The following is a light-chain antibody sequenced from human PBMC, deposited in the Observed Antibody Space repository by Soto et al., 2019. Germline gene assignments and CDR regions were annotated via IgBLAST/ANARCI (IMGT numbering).Light chain of an antibody. Sequence: DIQMTQSPSTLSASVGDRVTITCRASQSISSWLAWYQQKPGKAPKLLIYKASSLESGVPSRFSGSGSGTEFTLTIRSLQPDEFATYYCQQYNSYWTFGQGTKGEIK. V-gene: IGKV1-5*03. CDR2: KAS. CDR3: QQYNSYWT. CDR1: QSISSW. J-gene: IGKJ1*01.